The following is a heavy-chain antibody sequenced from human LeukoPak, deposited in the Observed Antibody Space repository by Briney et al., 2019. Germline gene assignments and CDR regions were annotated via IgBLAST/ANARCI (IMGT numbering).Heavy chain of an antibody. CDR3: ARETASRIAVAGVFDY. Sequence: GGSLRLSCAASGFTFSSYAMHWVRQAPGKGLGWVAVISYDGSNKYYADSVKGRFTISRDNSKNTLYLQMNSLRAEDTAVYYCARETASRIAVAGVFDYWGQGTLVTVSS. D-gene: IGHD6-19*01. J-gene: IGHJ4*02. CDR1: GFTFSSYA. CDR2: ISYDGSNK. V-gene: IGHV3-30*04.